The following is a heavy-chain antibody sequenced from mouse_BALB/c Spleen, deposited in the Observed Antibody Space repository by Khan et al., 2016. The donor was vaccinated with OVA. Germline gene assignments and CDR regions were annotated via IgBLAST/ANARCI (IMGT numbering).Heavy chain of an antibody. D-gene: IGHD2-14*01. CDR1: GYTFTTAG. V-gene: IGHV9-4*02. J-gene: IGHJ4*01. CDR3: ARGGSSFYRNDGGAMDS. CDR2: INTHSGVP. Sequence: QLVQSGPELKKPGETVRISCKASGYTFTTAGMQWVQKMPGKGLKWIGWINTHSGVPKYAEDFKGRFVFSLETSASTAYLQITNLKNEDTATYFCARGGSSFYRNDGGAMDSWGQGTSVTVSS.